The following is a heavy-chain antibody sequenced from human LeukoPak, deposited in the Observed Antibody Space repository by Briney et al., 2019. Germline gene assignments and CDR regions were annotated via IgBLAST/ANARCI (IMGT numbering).Heavy chain of an antibody. CDR1: GGTFSSYA. Sequence: GASVKVSCKASGGTFSSYAISWVRQAPGQGLEWMGGIIPIFGTANYAQKFQGRVTITADESTSTAYMELSSLRSEDTAVYYCARELHSPYYDILTRLNWFDPWGQGTLVNVSS. V-gene: IGHV1-69*13. CDR3: ARELHSPYYDILTRLNWFDP. D-gene: IGHD3-9*01. CDR2: IIPIFGTA. J-gene: IGHJ5*02.